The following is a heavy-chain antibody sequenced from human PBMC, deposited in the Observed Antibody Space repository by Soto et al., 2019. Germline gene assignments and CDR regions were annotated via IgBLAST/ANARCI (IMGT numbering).Heavy chain of an antibody. CDR3: ARNYYGSGSYYNPFGY. J-gene: IGHJ4*02. Sequence: QVQLVESGGGVVQPGRSLRLSCAASGFTFSSYAMHWVRQAPGKGLEWVAVISYDGSNKYYADSVKGRFTISRDNSKNTLYLQMNSLRAEDTAVYYCARNYYGSGSYYNPFGYWGQGTLVTVSS. V-gene: IGHV3-30-3*01. D-gene: IGHD3-10*01. CDR1: GFTFSSYA. CDR2: ISYDGSNK.